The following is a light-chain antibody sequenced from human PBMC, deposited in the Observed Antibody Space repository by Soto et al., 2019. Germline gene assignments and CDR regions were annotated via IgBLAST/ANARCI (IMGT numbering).Light chain of an antibody. CDR1: QSISTW. CDR2: KAS. J-gene: IGKJ1*01. V-gene: IGKV1-5*03. Sequence: DIQMTQSPSTLPASVGDRVTITCRANQSISTWLAWYQQKPGKAPKLLIYKASTLKSGVPSRFSGSGSGTEFTLTISSLQPDDFATYFCQQSYSRPRTFGQGTKVDIK. CDR3: QQSYSRPRT.